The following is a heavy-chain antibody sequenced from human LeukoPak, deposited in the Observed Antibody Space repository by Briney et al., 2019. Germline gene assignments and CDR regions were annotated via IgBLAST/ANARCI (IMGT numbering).Heavy chain of an antibody. D-gene: IGHD3-3*01. J-gene: IGHJ4*02. CDR1: GFTFSSYW. Sequence: GGSLRLSCAASGFTFSSYWMHWVRQAPGKGLVWVSRIKSDGSSTSYADSVKGRFTISRDNAKNTLYLQMNSLRAEDTAVYYCARDLYYDFWGGYLSVYYFDYWGQGTLVTVSS. V-gene: IGHV3-74*01. CDR2: IKSDGSST. CDR3: ARDLYYDFWGGYLSVYYFDY.